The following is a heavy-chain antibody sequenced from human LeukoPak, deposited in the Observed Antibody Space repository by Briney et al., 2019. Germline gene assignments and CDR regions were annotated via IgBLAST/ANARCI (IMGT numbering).Heavy chain of an antibody. D-gene: IGHD6-13*01. V-gene: IGHV4-39*01. CDR3: ARHEESAAAAMYYYYYMDV. Sequence: PSETLSLTCTVSGGSISSSSYYWGWIRQPPGKGLKWIGSIYYSGSTYYNPSLKSRVTISVHTSKNQFSLKLSSVTAADTAVYYCARHEESAAAAMYYYYYMDVWGKGTTVTVSS. CDR2: IYYSGST. J-gene: IGHJ6*03. CDR1: GGSISSSSYY.